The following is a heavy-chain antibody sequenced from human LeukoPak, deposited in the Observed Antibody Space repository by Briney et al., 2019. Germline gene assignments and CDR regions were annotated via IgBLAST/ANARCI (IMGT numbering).Heavy chain of an antibody. D-gene: IGHD3-16*01. CDR1: GFTFSTYS. Sequence: GGSLRLSCAASGFTFSTYSMNWVRQAPGKGLEWVSYIGGSTTTIYYADSVKGRFTISRDNAKNSLYLQMNSLRAEDTAVYYCARDGPPRGDQLDYWGQGTLVTVSS. CDR2: IGGSTTTI. V-gene: IGHV3-48*01. J-gene: IGHJ4*02. CDR3: ARDGPPRGDQLDY.